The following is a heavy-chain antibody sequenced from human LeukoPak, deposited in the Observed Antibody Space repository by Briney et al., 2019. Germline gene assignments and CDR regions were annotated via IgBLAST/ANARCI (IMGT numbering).Heavy chain of an antibody. CDR3: ARDTQYCSGGSCYSGSWFDP. Sequence: ASVKVSCKASGYTFTSYDINWVRQATGQGLEWMGWMNPNSGNTGYAQKFQGRVTMTRNTSISTAYMELSSLRSEDTAVYYCARDTQYCSGGSCYSGSWFDPWGQGTLVTVSS. CDR2: MNPNSGNT. V-gene: IGHV1-8*01. D-gene: IGHD2-15*01. J-gene: IGHJ5*02. CDR1: GYTFTSYD.